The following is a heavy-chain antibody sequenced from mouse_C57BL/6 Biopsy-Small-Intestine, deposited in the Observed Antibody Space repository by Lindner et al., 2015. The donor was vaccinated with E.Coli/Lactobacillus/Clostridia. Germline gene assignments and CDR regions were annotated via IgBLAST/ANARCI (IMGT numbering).Heavy chain of an antibody. V-gene: IGHV1-14*01. J-gene: IGHJ4*01. CDR1: GYTFTSYI. CDR3: AREFYDGHSPYYYAMDY. D-gene: IGHD2-3*01. CDR2: INPYNDGT. Sequence: VQLQESGPELVNPGASVKMSCKASGYTFTSYIMHWVKQKPGQGLEWIGYINPYNDGTKYNEKFKGKATLTSDKSSTTAYMELSSLTSEDSAVYYCAREFYDGHSPYYYAMDYWGQGTAVTVSS.